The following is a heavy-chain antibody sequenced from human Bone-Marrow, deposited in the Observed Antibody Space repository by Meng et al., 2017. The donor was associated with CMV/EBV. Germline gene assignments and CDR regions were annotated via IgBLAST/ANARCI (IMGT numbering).Heavy chain of an antibody. Sequence: GESLKISCAASGFTFSSYGMHWVRQAPGKGLEWVAFIRYDGSNKYYADSVKGRFTISRDNSKNTLYLQMNSLRAEDTAVYYCAKDQGVYLSGWFDPWGQGTLVTVSS. CDR3: AKDQGVYLSGWFDP. CDR1: GFTFSSYG. V-gene: IGHV3-30*02. J-gene: IGHJ5*02. D-gene: IGHD2-8*01. CDR2: IRYDGSNK.